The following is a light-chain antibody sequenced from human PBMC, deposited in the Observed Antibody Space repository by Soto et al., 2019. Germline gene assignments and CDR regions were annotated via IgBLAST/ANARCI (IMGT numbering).Light chain of an antibody. CDR3: QSYDNSLSHVV. Sequence: QLVLTQPPSVSGAPGQRVTIPCTGSSSNIGSFYEVHWYQQLPGTVPKLLIYGDNNRPSGVPDRFSGSKSGTSASLAITGLQPEDEADYYCQSYDNSLSHVVFGGGTQLTVL. CDR2: GDN. V-gene: IGLV1-40*01. CDR1: SSNIGSFYE. J-gene: IGLJ2*01.